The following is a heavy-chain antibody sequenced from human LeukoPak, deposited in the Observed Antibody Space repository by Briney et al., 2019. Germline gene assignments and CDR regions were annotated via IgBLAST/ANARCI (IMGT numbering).Heavy chain of an antibody. CDR2: IYYSGST. D-gene: IGHD3-3*01. V-gene: IGHV4-59*01. J-gene: IGHJ3*02. CDR1: GGSFSGYY. Sequence: SETLSLTCAVYGGSFSGYYWSWIRQPPGKGLEWIGYIYYSGSTNYNPSLKSRVTISVDTSKNQFSLKLSSVTAADTAVYYCARGRYYDFWSGYRPSPVDAFDIWGQGTMVTVSS. CDR3: ARGRYYDFWSGYRPSPVDAFDI.